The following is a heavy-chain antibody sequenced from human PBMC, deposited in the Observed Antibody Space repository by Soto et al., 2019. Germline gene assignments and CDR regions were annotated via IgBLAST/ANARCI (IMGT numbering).Heavy chain of an antibody. Sequence: QEQLVESGGGVVQPGRSLRLSCATSGFHFGGYGMHWVRQAPGKGLEWVALIWFDGSNKHYADSVKGRFTISRDNSKNTLYLQMNSVRVEDTAVYYCARDIVVAARADWYFDLWGRGTLVTVPS. V-gene: IGHV3-33*01. J-gene: IGHJ2*01. CDR2: IWFDGSNK. CDR3: ARDIVVAARADWYFDL. D-gene: IGHD3-22*01. CDR1: GFHFGGYG.